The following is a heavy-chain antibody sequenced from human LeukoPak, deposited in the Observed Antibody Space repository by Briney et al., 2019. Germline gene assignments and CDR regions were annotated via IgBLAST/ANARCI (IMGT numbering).Heavy chain of an antibody. J-gene: IGHJ5*02. CDR2: IIPIFGTA. CDR3: ASRNWNSGNSWFDP. Sequence: SVKVSCKASGGTFSSYAISWVRQAPGQGLEWMGGIIPIFGTANYAQKFQGRVTITTDESTSTAYMELSSLRSEDTAVYYCASRNWNSGNSWFDPWGQGTLVTVSS. CDR1: GGTFSSYA. D-gene: IGHD1-7*01. V-gene: IGHV1-69*05.